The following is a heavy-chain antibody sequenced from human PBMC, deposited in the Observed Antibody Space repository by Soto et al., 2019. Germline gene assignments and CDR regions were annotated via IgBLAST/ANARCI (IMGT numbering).Heavy chain of an antibody. Sequence: GGSLRLSCAASGFTFDDYAMHWVRQAPGKGLEWVSGISWNSGSIGYADSVKGRFTISRDNAKNSLYLQMNSLRAEDTALYYCAKDIIGTGTTRAFDIWGQGTMVTVSS. D-gene: IGHD1-7*01. J-gene: IGHJ3*02. V-gene: IGHV3-9*01. CDR2: ISWNSGSI. CDR1: GFTFDDYA. CDR3: AKDIIGTGTTRAFDI.